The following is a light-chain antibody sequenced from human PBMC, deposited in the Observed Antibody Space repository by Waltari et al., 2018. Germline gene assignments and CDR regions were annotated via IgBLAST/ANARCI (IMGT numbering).Light chain of an antibody. V-gene: IGLV2-14*03. J-gene: IGLJ3*02. CDR2: GVA. CDR3: TSYTSSSTWV. Sequence: QSALTQPASVSGFPGQSITISCTGASSDVGAYNHVSCYQQHPGKAPKLMLYGVANRPSGVSNRFSGSKSGNTASLTISWLQAEDEADYYCTSYTSSSTWVFGGGTKLTVL. CDR1: SSDVGAYNH.